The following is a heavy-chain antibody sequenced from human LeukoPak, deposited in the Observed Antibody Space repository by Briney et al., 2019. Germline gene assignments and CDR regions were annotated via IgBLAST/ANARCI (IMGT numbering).Heavy chain of an antibody. Sequence: GGTLRLSCAASGFTFSNYVMSWVRQAPGKGLEWVSGISGSGDSTYYADSVKGRFTISRDNSKNTLYLQMNSLRVEDTAAYYCAKVRAPSGWFNSDYWGQGTLVTVSS. D-gene: IGHD6-19*01. CDR3: AKVRAPSGWFNSDY. CDR1: GFTFSNYV. CDR2: ISGSGDST. V-gene: IGHV3-23*01. J-gene: IGHJ4*02.